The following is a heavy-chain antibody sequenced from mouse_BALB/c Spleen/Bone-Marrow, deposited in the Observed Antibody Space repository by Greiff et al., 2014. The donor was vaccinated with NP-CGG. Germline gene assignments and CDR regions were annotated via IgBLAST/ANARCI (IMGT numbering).Heavy chain of an antibody. V-gene: IGHV5-6*01. CDR3: ARPTTVVATGGSFDY. J-gene: IGHJ2*01. CDR2: ISSGGSYT. D-gene: IGHD1-1*01. CDR1: GFTFSSYG. Sequence: EVQRVESGGDLVKPGGSLELSCAASGFTFSSYGMSWVRQTPDKRLEWVATISSGGSYTYYPDSVKGRFTISRDNAKNTLYLQMSSLKSEDTAMYYCARPTTVVATGGSFDYWGQGTTLTVSS.